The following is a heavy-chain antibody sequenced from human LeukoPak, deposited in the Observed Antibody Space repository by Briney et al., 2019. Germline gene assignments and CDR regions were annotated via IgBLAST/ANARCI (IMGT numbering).Heavy chain of an antibody. V-gene: IGHV1-2*02. J-gene: IGHJ4*02. Sequence: GASVKVSCKASGYTFTGYYMHWVRQAPGQGLEWMGWINPNSGGTNYAQKFQGRVTMTTDTSTSTAYMELRSLRSDDTAVYYCARAVGATPGGHFDYWGQGTLVTVSS. CDR3: ARAVGATPGGHFDY. CDR2: INPNSGGT. D-gene: IGHD1-26*01. CDR1: GYTFTGYY.